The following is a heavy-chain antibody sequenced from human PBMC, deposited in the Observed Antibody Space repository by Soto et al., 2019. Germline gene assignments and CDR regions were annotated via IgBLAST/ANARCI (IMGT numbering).Heavy chain of an antibody. CDR3: ARGLAVAGIFYFDY. Sequence: SETLSLTCTVSGGSISSYYWSWIRQPPGKGLEWIGYIYYSGSTNYNPSLKSRVTISVDTSKNQFSLKLSSVTAADTAVYYCARGLAVAGIFYFDYWGQGTLVTVSS. V-gene: IGHV4-59*01. CDR1: GGSISSYY. J-gene: IGHJ4*02. CDR2: IYYSGST. D-gene: IGHD6-19*01.